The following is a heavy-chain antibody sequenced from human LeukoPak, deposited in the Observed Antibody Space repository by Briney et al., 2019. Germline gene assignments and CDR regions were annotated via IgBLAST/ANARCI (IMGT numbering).Heavy chain of an antibody. CDR2: INYGGNT. CDR3: AGDSVGYDS. J-gene: IGHJ4*02. Sequence: SETLSLTCTVSGDSMRNYYWNWNRQSPDKGLEWVGLINYGGNTYYNPSLLSRITMSVDTSKKQISLNLRSVTTADTAVYYCAGDSVGYDSWGQGTLVTVSS. D-gene: IGHD1-26*01. V-gene: IGHV4-59*01. CDR1: GDSMRNYY.